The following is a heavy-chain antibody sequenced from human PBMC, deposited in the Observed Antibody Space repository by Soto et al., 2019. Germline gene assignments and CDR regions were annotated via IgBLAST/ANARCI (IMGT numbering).Heavy chain of an antibody. CDR3: ARDTKDTAMEDYYYYGMDV. J-gene: IGHJ6*02. CDR1: GYTFTSYY. D-gene: IGHD5-18*01. Sequence: ASVKVSCKASGYTFTSYYMHWVRQAPGQGLEWMGIINPSGGSTSYAQKFQGRVTMTRDTSTSTVYMELSSLRSEDTAVYYCARDTKDTAMEDYYYYGMDVWGQGTTVTVSS. CDR2: INPSGGST. V-gene: IGHV1-46*01.